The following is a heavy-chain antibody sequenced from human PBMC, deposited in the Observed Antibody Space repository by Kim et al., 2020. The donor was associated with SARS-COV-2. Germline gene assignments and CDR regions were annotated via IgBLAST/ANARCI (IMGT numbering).Heavy chain of an antibody. Sequence: ASVKVSCKASGYTFTSYAMHWVRQAPGQRLEWMGWINAGNGNTKYSQKFQGRVTITRDTSASTAYMELSSLRSEDTAVYYCARGLWSALYYYYGMDVWGQGTTVTVSS. D-gene: IGHD3-10*01. CDR1: GYTFTSYA. CDR3: ARGLWSALYYYYGMDV. V-gene: IGHV1-3*01. J-gene: IGHJ6*02. CDR2: INAGNGNT.